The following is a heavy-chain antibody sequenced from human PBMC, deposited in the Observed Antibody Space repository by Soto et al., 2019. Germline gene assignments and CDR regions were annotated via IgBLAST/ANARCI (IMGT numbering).Heavy chain of an antibody. J-gene: IGHJ3*02. CDR3: ARTTSDDAFDI. D-gene: IGHD4-17*01. CDR2: IYYSGST. Sequence: SETLSLTCTVSGGSISSYYWSGLRQPPGKGLEWIGYIYYSGSTNYNPSLKSRVTISVDTSKNQFSLKLSSVTAADTAVYYCARTTSDDAFDIWGQGTMVTVSS. CDR1: GGSISSYY. V-gene: IGHV4-59*01.